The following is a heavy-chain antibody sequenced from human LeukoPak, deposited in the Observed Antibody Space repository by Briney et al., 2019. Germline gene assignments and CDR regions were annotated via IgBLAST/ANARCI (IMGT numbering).Heavy chain of an antibody. CDR2: IYYSGST. D-gene: IGHD3-22*01. J-gene: IGHJ3*02. V-gene: IGHV4-59*01. Sequence: PSETPSLTCTVSGGSISSYYWSWIRQPPGKGLEWIGYIYYSGSTNYNPSLKSRVTISVDTSKNQFSLKLSSVTAADTAVYYCARGLPRITMIVVASRAFDIWGQGTMVTVSS. CDR1: GGSISSYY. CDR3: ARGLPRITMIVVASRAFDI.